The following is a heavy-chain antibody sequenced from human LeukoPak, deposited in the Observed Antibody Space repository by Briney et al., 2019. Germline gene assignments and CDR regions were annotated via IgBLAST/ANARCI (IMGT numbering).Heavy chain of an antibody. V-gene: IGHV5-51*01. J-gene: IGHJ4*02. CDR1: GYSFSDYW. Sequence: GEPLKISCKASGYSFSDYWIGWVRQMPEKGLEWMGIIYPDDSDTTYSPSFQGQVTISADKSISTAYLQWTSLKASDTAMYFCARQPAIPPDYIDYSGYFDYWGQGTLVTVSS. CDR2: IYPDDSDT. CDR3: ARQPAIPPDYIDYSGYFDY. D-gene: IGHD3-22*01.